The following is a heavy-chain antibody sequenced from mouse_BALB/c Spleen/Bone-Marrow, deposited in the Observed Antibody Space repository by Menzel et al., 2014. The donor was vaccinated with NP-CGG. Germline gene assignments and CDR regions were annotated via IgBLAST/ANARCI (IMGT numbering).Heavy chain of an antibody. D-gene: IGHD4-1*01. CDR1: GFTFSSFG. CDR3: AKGGNWEDFDY. V-gene: IGHV5-17*02. J-gene: IGHJ2*01. CDR2: ISSGSSTI. Sequence: LVESGGGLVQPGGSRKLSCAASGFTFSSFGMHWVRQAPERGLEWVAYISSGSSTIFYADTVKGRCTISRDKPKNTRFLQMTSLRSEDTAMYYCAKGGNWEDFDYWGRGTALTVSS.